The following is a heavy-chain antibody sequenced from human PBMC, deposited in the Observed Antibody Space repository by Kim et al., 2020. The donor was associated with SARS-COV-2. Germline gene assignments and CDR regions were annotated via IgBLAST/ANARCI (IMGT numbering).Heavy chain of an antibody. CDR1: GFNFVEYA. J-gene: IGHJ4*02. V-gene: IGHV3-49*03. Sequence: GGSLRLSCTTSGFNFVEYAMSWFRQAPGKGLEWVGFIKSKAYSATTQYAASVRGRFTNSRDDSKNIAYLQMNSLKTEDTAVYYCTRISRAVDTALNWGQGTLVPVSS. D-gene: IGHD5-18*01. CDR2: IKSKAYSATT. CDR3: TRISRAVDTALN.